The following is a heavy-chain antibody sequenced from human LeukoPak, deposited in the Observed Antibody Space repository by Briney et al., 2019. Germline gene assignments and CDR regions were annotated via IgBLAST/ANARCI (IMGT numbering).Heavy chain of an antibody. J-gene: IGHJ6*02. Sequence: GGSLRLSCTASGFIFGDHAMSWVRQAPGKGLEWVGFIRSKAYGGTTEYAASVKGRFTISRDDSEGIAYLQMNILRIDDTAVYYCARGPIHLWLHNGMDVWGQGTTVIVFS. CDR3: ARGPIHLWLHNGMDV. CDR1: GFIFGDHA. CDR2: IRSKAYGGTT. D-gene: IGHD5-12*01. V-gene: IGHV3-49*04.